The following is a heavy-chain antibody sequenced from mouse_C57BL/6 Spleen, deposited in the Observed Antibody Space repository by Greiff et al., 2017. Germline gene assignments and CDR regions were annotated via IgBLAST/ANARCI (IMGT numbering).Heavy chain of an antibody. J-gene: IGHJ4*01. CDR2: IAPSDSYT. V-gene: IGHV1-50*01. Sequence: QVQLQQPGAELVKPGASVKLSCKASGYTFTSYWTQWVKQRPGQGLEWIGEIAPSDSYTNYNQKFKGKATLTVDTSASTAYMQLSSLTSEDSAVYYCARKDSIYAMDYWGQGTSVTVSS. CDR1: GYTFTSYW. CDR3: ARKDSIYAMDY.